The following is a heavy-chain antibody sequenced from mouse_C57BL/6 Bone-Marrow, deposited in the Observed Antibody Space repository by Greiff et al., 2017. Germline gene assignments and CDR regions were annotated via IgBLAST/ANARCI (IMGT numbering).Heavy chain of an antibody. V-gene: IGHV5-6*01. CDR3: ARAYYYGSWFAY. J-gene: IGHJ3*01. Sequence: DVHLVESGGDLVKPGGSLKLSCAASGFTFSSYGMSWVRQTPDKRLEWVATISSGGSYTYYPDSVKGRFTISRDNAKNTLYLQMSSLKSEDTAMYYCARAYYYGSWFAYWGQGTLVTVSA. D-gene: IGHD1-1*01. CDR2: ISSGGSYT. CDR1: GFTFSSYG.